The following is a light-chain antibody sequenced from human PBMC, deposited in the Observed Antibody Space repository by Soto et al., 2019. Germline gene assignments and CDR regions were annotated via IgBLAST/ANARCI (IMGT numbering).Light chain of an antibody. CDR3: QQYGSSPLT. Sequence: ELVLTQGPGTLALSPGERATLSCRASETISSNYLAWYQQKPGQAPSLLISGASRRATGIPDRVSGSGSGTDFTLTISRLEPEDFAVYYCQQYGSSPLTFGGGTKVDIK. V-gene: IGKV3-20*01. J-gene: IGKJ4*01. CDR1: ETISSNY. CDR2: GAS.